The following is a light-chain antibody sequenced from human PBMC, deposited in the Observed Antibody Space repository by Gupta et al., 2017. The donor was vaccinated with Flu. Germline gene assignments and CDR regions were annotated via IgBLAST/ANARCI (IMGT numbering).Light chain of an antibody. CDR2: LGS. CDR1: QSLLHSNGYNY. Sequence: IVLSHSPLFVPVTPGEPAAISCRSSQSLLHSNGYNYLDWYLQKPGQSPQLLIYLGSNRASGVPDRFSGSGSGTDFTLKISRVEAEDVGVYYCMQALQTPFTFGPGTKVDIK. V-gene: IGKV2-28*01. J-gene: IGKJ3*01. CDR3: MQALQTPFT.